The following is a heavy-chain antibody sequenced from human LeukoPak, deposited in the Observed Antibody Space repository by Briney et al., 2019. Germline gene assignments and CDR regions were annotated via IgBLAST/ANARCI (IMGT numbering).Heavy chain of an antibody. CDR2: ISHSGAT. CDR1: GDAVTNTYC. J-gene: IGHJ4*02. V-gene: IGHV4-4*02. CDR3: VRRDNYMFDY. D-gene: IGHD3-10*01. Sequence: PSETLSLTCAVSGDAVTNTYCWSWVRQSPEKGLEWIGEISHSGATNHNPSLKSRVTISVDKSNNQLSQRMNSVTAADADIYYCVRRDNYMFDYWGQGTLVTVSS.